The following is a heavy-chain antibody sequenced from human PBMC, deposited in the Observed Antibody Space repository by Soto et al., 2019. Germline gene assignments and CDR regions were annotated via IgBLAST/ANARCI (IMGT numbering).Heavy chain of an antibody. D-gene: IGHD3-3*01. CDR3: AKDPAYYDFWSGYYAS. J-gene: IGHJ4*02. CDR2: ISGSGGST. V-gene: IGHV3-23*01. CDR1: GFTFSSYA. Sequence: EVQLLESGGGLVQPGGSLRLSCAASGFTFSSYAMSWVRQAPGKGLEWVSAISGSGGSTYYADSVKGRFTISRDNSKNTLYLQMNSLIAEDTAVYYCAKDPAYYDFWSGYYASWGQGTLVTVSS.